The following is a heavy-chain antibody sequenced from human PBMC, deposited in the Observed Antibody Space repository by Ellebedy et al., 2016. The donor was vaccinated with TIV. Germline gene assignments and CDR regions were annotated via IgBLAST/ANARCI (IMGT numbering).Heavy chain of an antibody. CDR1: GYSFTSYW. CDR2: IYPGDSDT. J-gene: IGHJ4*02. CDR3: ARHSQQYQLLSSFIFDY. D-gene: IGHD2-2*01. Sequence: GESLKISXKGSGYSFTSYWIGWVRQMPGKGLEWMGIIYPGDSDTRYSPSFQGQVTISADKSISTAYLQWSSLKASDTAMYYCARHSQQYQLLSSFIFDYWGQGTLVTVSS. V-gene: IGHV5-51*01.